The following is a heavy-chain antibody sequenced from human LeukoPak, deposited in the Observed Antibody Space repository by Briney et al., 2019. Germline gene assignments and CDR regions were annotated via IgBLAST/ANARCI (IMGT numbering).Heavy chain of an antibody. J-gene: IGHJ4*02. V-gene: IGHV1-69*13. Sequence: SVKVSCKASGGTFSSYAISWVRQAPGQGLEWMGGIIPIFGTANCAQKFQGRVTITADESTSTAYMELSSLRSEDTAVYYCARDPARSGYSYGYSDYWGQGTLVTVSS. CDR1: GGTFSSYA. CDR3: ARDPARSGYSYGYSDY. D-gene: IGHD5-18*01. CDR2: IIPIFGTA.